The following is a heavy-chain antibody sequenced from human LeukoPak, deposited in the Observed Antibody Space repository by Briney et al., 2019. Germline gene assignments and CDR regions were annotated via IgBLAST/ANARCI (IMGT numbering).Heavy chain of an antibody. CDR3: CRSVASGMRAMAY. CDR1: GFTFSDHY. Sequence: PGGSLRDSCAASGFTFSDHYMEWVRQAPGKGLEWVGRIRNRANSYTTEYAASVRGRFTISRDDSKNSLYLQMKSLKTEDTAVYYCCRSVASGMRAMAYWGQGTQVTVSP. J-gene: IGHJ4*02. V-gene: IGHV3-72*01. CDR2: IRNRANSYTT. D-gene: IGHD5-12*01.